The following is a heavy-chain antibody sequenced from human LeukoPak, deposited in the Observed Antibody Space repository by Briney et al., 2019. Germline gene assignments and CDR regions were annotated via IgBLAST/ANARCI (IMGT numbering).Heavy chain of an antibody. CDR2: IYYSGST. CDR1: GGSISSGDYY. J-gene: IGHJ4*02. V-gene: IGHV4-30-4*01. CDR3: ALTTSFDFWSGYYPFDY. D-gene: IGHD3-3*01. Sequence: PSQTLSLTCTVSGGSISSGDYYWSWLRQPPGQGLEWIVYIYYSGSTYYNPSLKSRVTISVDTSKNQFSLKLSSVTAADTAVYYCALTTSFDFWSGYYPFDYWGQGTLVTVSS.